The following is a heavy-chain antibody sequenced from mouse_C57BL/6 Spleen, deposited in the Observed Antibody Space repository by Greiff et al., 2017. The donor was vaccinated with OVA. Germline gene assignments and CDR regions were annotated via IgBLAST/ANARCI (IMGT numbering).Heavy chain of an antibody. CDR1: GYTFPSYW. CDR3: ARYSDTYYFDY. D-gene: IGHD5-1-1*01. Sequence: QVQLQQPGAELVKPGASVKLSCKASGYTFPSYWMHWVKQRPGQGLEWIGMIHPNSGSTNYNEKFKSKATLTVDKSSSTAYMHLRSLTSEDSAVYYCARYSDTYYFDYWGQGTTLTVSS. CDR2: IHPNSGST. V-gene: IGHV1-64*01. J-gene: IGHJ2*01.